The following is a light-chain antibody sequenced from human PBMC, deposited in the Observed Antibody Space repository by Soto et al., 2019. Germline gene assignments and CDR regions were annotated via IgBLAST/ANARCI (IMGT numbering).Light chain of an antibody. CDR3: SSSITSSTLYV. Sequence: QSALTQPASVSGSPGQSITISCTGTSSDVGGYNYVSWYQPHPGKAPKLMIYDVSNRPSGVSNRFSGSKSGNTASLTISGIQAEDEADYYCSSSITSSTLYVFGTGTKLTVL. J-gene: IGLJ1*01. CDR1: SSDVGGYNY. V-gene: IGLV2-14*01. CDR2: DVS.